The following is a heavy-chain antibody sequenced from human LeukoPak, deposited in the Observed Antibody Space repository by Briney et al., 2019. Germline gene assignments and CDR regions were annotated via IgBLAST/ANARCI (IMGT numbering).Heavy chain of an antibody. D-gene: IGHD3-22*01. CDR1: GGSFSGYY. CDR3: ATGLRYYYDSSGYYYGSPYFDY. J-gene: IGHJ4*02. CDR2: INHSGST. V-gene: IGHV4-34*01. Sequence: PSETLSLTCAVYGGSFSGYYWSWIRQPPGKGLEWIGDINHSGSTNYNPSLKSRVTISVDTSKNQFSLKLSSVTVADTAVYYCATGLRYYYDSSGYYYGSPYFDYWGQGTLVTVSS.